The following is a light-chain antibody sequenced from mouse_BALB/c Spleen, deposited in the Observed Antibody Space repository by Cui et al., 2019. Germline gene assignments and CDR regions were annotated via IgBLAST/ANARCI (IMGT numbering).Light chain of an antibody. CDR2: RAN. CDR1: QDINSY. Sequence: IKIHPSPSSLYVSLGERVTITGKASQDINSYLSWFQQKPGKSPKTLIYRANRLVDGVPSRFSGSGSGQDYSLTISSLEYEDMGIYYCLQYDEFPRTFGGGTKLEIK. CDR3: LQYDEFPRT. J-gene: IGKJ1*01. V-gene: IGKV14-111*01.